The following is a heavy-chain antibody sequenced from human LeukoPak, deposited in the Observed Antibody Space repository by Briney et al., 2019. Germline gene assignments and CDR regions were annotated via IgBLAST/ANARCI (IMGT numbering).Heavy chain of an antibody. Sequence: GGSLRLSCAASGFTLSSYEMNWVRQAPGKGLEWGSYISSSGSTIYYADSVKGRLTSSRDNPKNTLYLQMNSLRAEDTAVYYCAKGITMIEPRRAFNIWGQGTMVTVSS. CDR2: ISSSGSTI. J-gene: IGHJ3*02. D-gene: IGHD3-22*01. V-gene: IGHV3-48*03. CDR1: GFTLSSYE. CDR3: AKGITMIEPRRAFNI.